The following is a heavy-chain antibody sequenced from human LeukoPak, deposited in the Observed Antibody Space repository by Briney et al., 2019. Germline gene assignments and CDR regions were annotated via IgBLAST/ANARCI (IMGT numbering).Heavy chain of an antibody. V-gene: IGHV4-61*02. CDR1: GGSISSGSYY. CDR3: ARVAATTLHFDY. Sequence: SETLSLTCTVSGGSISSGSYYWSWIRQPAGKGLEWIGRIYTSGSTNYNPSLKSRVTISVDTSKNQFSLKLSSVTAADTAVYYCARVAATTLHFDYWGQGTLVTVSS. CDR2: IYTSGST. J-gene: IGHJ4*02. D-gene: IGHD5-24*01.